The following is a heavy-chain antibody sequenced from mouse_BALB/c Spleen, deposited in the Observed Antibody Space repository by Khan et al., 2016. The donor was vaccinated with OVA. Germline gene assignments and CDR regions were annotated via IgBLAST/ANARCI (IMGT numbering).Heavy chain of an antibody. J-gene: IGHJ1*01. CDR1: GISITSGNYR. D-gene: IGHD1-1*01. V-gene: IGHV3-5*02. Sequence: EVQLQESGPGLVKPSQTVSLTCTVTGISITSGNYRWSWIRQFPGNKLEWIGNIYYSGTVTYNPSLTSRTTITRDTSKNQFFLEMNSLTAEDTATYYCGRDDGSLYWFFDVWGAGTTVTVSS. CDR3: GRDDGSLYWFFDV. CDR2: IYYSGTV.